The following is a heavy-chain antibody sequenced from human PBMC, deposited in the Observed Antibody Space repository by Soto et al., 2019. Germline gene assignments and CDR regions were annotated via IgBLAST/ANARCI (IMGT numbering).Heavy chain of an antibody. Sequence: SEPLSLTCTVSGGSISSSSYSWGWIRQAPGKGLEWIGDIDHDENTNYNPSLKSRLTLSVDTSMNRFSLKLTSISAADTAAYYCARVPAYDITAAGTPDHWGQGTLVTVSS. D-gene: IGHD1-7*01. V-gene: IGHV4-39*07. CDR1: GGSISSSSYS. CDR2: IDHDENT. J-gene: IGHJ4*02. CDR3: ARVPAYDITAAGTPDH.